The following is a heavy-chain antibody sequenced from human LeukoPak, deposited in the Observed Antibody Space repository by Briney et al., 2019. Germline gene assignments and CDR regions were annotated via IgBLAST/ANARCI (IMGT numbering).Heavy chain of an antibody. V-gene: IGHV3-9*03. J-gene: IGHJ3*02. D-gene: IGHD3-22*01. CDR3: AKALAGYSYLPDAFDI. CDR2: ISWNSGNT. Sequence: GRSLRLSCAASGFTFDDYAMHWVRQVPGKGLEWVSGISWNSGNTGYADSVKGRFTISRDTAKNSLYLQMNSLRAEDMALYYCAKALAGYSYLPDAFDIWGQGTMVTVSS. CDR1: GFTFDDYA.